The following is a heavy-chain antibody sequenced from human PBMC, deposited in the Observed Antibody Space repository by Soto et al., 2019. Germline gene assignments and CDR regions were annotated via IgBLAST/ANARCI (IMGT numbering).Heavy chain of an antibody. Sequence: VSVKVSCKASGYTFTSYDINWVRQATGQGLEWMGWMNPNSGNTGYAQKFQGRVTMTRNTSISTAYMELSSLRSEDTAVYYCARGRKVRGVSYYYYMDVWGKGTTVTVSS. CDR2: MNPNSGNT. CDR3: ARGRKVRGVSYYYYMDV. D-gene: IGHD3-10*01. V-gene: IGHV1-8*01. J-gene: IGHJ6*03. CDR1: GYTFTSYD.